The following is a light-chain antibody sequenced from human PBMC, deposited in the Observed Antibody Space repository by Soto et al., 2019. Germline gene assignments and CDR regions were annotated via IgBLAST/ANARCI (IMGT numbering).Light chain of an antibody. V-gene: IGLV2-14*01. Sequence: QSALTQPASVSGSPGQSITISCTGTSSDVGGYNYVSWYQQHPGKAPKLMIYEVSNRPSGVSNRFSGSKSGNTASLTISGLQAEDEAVFYCCSYSGRYTSVFGTGTKVTVL. J-gene: IGLJ1*01. CDR2: EVS. CDR1: SSDVGGYNY. CDR3: CSYSGRYTSV.